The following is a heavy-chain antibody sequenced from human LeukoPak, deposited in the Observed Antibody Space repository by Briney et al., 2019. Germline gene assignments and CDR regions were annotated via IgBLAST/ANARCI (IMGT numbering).Heavy chain of an antibody. CDR2: IRYDGSNK. J-gene: IGHJ4*02. Sequence: GGALRLSCAASGFTFISDVMHWVRQAPGKGLEWVAFIRYDGSNKYYADSVQGRFTISRDNSKNTLYLQMNSMRAEDTAVYYCAKGPAMIDSWGQGTLVTVSS. D-gene: IGHD3-22*01. CDR1: GFTFISDV. CDR3: AKGPAMIDS. V-gene: IGHV3-30*02.